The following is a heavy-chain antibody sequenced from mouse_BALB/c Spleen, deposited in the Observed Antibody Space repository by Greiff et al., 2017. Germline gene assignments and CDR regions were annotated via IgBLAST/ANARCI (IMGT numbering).Heavy chain of an antibody. CDR2: IDPYNGGT. Sequence: VQLQQSGPELVKPGASVKVSCTASGYAFTSYNMYWVKQSHGKSLEWIGNIDPYNGGTNYNQKFKGKATLTVDKSSSTAYMHLNSLTSEDSAVYYCGRSSPVLYAMDYWGQGTSVTVSS. CDR3: GRSSPVLYAMDY. CDR1: GYAFTSYN. V-gene: IGHV1S135*01. D-gene: IGHD1-3*01. J-gene: IGHJ4*01.